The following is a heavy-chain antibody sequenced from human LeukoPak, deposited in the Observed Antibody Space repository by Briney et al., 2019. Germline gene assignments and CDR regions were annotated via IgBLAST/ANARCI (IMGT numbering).Heavy chain of an antibody. V-gene: IGHV3-21*01. CDR3: VRVAGPGAFDI. J-gene: IGHJ3*02. Sequence: GGSLRLSCAASGFTFSSYSMNWVRQAPGKGLEWVSSISSSSSYIYYADSVKGRFTISRDNAKNSLYLQMNSLRAEDTAVYYCVRVAGPGAFDIWGQGTMVTVSS. CDR2: ISSSSSYI. CDR1: GFTFSSYS.